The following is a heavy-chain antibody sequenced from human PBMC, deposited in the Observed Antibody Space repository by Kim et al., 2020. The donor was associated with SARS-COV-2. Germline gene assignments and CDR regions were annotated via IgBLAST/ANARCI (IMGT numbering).Heavy chain of an antibody. CDR3: ARDLAQDIVVVPAAMAAVY. V-gene: IGHV3-48*03. Sequence: GRFTISRDNAKNSLYLQMNSLRAEDTAVYYCARDLAQDIVVVPAAMAAVYWGQGTLVTVSS. D-gene: IGHD2-2*01. J-gene: IGHJ4*02.